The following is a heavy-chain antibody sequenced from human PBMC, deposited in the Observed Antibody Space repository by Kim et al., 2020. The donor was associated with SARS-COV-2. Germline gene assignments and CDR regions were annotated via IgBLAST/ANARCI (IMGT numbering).Heavy chain of an antibody. D-gene: IGHD5-18*01. Sequence: GGSLRLSCAASGFTFNNFGMNWVRQAPGKGLEWVSAISGSGGSTYYADSVKGRFTINRDNSKNTLYLLMNSLRAEDTAVYYCAKEAVGYTYGYLDYWGQGTLGSVSS. CDR2: ISGSGGST. CDR3: AKEAVGYTYGYLDY. J-gene: IGHJ4*02. V-gene: IGHV3-23*01. CDR1: GFTFNNFG.